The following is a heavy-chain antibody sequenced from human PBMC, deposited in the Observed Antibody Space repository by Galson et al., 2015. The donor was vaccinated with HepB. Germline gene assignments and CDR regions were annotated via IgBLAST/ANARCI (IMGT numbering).Heavy chain of an antibody. CDR3: AKNSGGVGYCSGGSCYFDY. Sequence: SLRLSCAASGFIFSSYAMSWVRQAPGKGLEWASTVTGNAEVTYYSDSVKGRFTISRDNSKNTLYLQLNSLRAGDTAVYYCAKNSGGVGYCSGGSCYFDYWGQGTLVTVSS. D-gene: IGHD2-15*01. CDR1: GFIFSSYA. V-gene: IGHV3-23*01. J-gene: IGHJ4*02. CDR2: VTGNAEVT.